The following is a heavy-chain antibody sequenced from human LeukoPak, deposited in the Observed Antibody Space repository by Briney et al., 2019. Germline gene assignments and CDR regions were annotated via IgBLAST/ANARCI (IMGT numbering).Heavy chain of an antibody. V-gene: IGHV4-34*01. CDR1: GGSFSGYY. CDR3: ARAPPRLYYYGSGSSRGNNWFDP. J-gene: IGHJ5*02. Sequence: SETLSLTCAVYGGSFSGYYWSRIRQPPGKGLEWIGEINHSGSTNYNPSLKSRVTISVDTSKNQFSLKLSSVTAADTAVYYCARAPPRLYYYGSGSSRGNNWFDPWGQGTLVTVSS. CDR2: INHSGST. D-gene: IGHD3-10*01.